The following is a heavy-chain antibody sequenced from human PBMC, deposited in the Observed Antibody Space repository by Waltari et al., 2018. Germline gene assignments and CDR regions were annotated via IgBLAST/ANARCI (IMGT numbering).Heavy chain of an antibody. Sequence: QVQLQRWGAGLLKPSETLSLPCAVYGGSFSGYYWRWLRRPPGKGLEWIGEINHSGSTNYNPSLKSRVTISVDTSKNQFSLKLSSVTAADTAVYYCARASFYYDSSADAFDIWGQGTMVTVSS. J-gene: IGHJ3*02. D-gene: IGHD3-22*01. V-gene: IGHV4-34*01. CDR2: INHSGST. CDR3: ARASFYYDSSADAFDI. CDR1: GGSFSGYY.